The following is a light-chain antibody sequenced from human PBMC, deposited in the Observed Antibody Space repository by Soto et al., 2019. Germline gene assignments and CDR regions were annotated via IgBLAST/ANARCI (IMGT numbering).Light chain of an antibody. Sequence: QSALTQPPSVSGSPGQSVTISFTGTSSDISSYNRVSWYQQPPGTAHKLMIYEVSNRTSGVPGRFSGSKSGNTASLTISGLQPEDEADYYCNSYTSSNTYVFGTGTKVTVL. CDR2: EVS. CDR1: SSDISSYNR. J-gene: IGLJ1*01. V-gene: IGLV2-18*02. CDR3: NSYTSSNTYV.